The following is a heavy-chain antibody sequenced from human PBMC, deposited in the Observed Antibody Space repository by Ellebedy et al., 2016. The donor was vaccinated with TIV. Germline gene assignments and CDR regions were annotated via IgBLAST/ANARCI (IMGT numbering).Heavy chain of an antibody. CDR3: ARFSSAASLDV. V-gene: IGHV4-59*10. CDR1: GGSFSGYY. CDR2: IYSSGST. Sequence: MPSETLSLTCAVYGGSFSGYYWTRIRQPAGKGLEWIGRIYSSGSTDYNPSLKSRVTLSVDTPKSQFSLKLKSVTAADTAVYYCARFSSAASLDVWGQGTTVTVSS. J-gene: IGHJ6*02. D-gene: IGHD6-13*01.